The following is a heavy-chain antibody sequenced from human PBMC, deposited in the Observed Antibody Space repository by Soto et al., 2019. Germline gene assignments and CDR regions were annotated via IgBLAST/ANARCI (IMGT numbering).Heavy chain of an antibody. CDR2: TRNKANSYTT. J-gene: IGHJ6*02. CDR3: ARGTVDTAMGYYYYGMDV. Sequence: EVQLVESGGGLVQPGGSLRLSCAASGFTFSDHYMDWVRQAPGKGLEWVGRTRNKANSYTTEYAASVKGRFTISRDDSKRSLYLQMNSLKTEDTAVYYCARGTVDTAMGYYYYGMDVWGQGTTVTVSS. D-gene: IGHD5-18*01. CDR1: GFTFSDHY. V-gene: IGHV3-72*01.